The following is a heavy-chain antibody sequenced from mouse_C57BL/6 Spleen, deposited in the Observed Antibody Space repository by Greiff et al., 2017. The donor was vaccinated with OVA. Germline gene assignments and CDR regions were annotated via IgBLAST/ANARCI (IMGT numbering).Heavy chain of an antibody. CDR3: ARAYGSSYGYWYFDV. D-gene: IGHD1-1*01. CDR2: IDPANGNT. V-gene: IGHV14-3*01. Sequence: VQLQQSVAELVRPGASVKLSCTASGFTIKNTYMHWVKQRPVQGLEWIGRIDPANGNTKYAPKFQGKATLTADTSSNTAYLQLSSLTSEDTAIYYCARAYGSSYGYWYFDVWGTGTTVTVSS. CDR1: GFTIKNTY. J-gene: IGHJ1*03.